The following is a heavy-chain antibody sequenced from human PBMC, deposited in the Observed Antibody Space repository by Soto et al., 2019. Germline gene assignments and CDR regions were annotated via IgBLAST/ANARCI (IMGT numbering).Heavy chain of an antibody. V-gene: IGHV1-69*01. CDR2: IIPIFGTA. CDR3: ARDRLGSGLTYYFDY. D-gene: IGHD6-19*01. CDR1: GGTFSSYA. J-gene: IGHJ4*02. Sequence: QVPLVQSGAEVKKPGSSVKVSCKASGGTFSSYAISWVRQAPGQGLEWMGGIIPIFGTANYAQKFQGRVTITADESTSTAYMELSSLRSEDTAVYYCARDRLGSGLTYYFDYWGQGTLVTVSS.